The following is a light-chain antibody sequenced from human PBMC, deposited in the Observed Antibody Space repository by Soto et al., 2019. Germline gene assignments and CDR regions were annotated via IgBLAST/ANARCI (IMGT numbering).Light chain of an antibody. J-gene: IGKJ2*01. CDR1: QSVARD. CDR3: QQHTVSMYT. V-gene: IGKV3-20*01. Sequence: EIVLTQSPGTLSLSPGETATLSCRASQSVARDLTWYQHKPGQAPRLLNSRASTGATGIPDRFSGSGSGTDFTLTINRLEPEDSAVYYCQQHTVSMYTFGQGTKLEIK. CDR2: RAS.